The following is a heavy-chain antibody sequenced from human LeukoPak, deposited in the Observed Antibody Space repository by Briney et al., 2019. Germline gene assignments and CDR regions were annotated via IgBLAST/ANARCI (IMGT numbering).Heavy chain of an antibody. CDR3: AKDTESDLGYCSSTSCYGAFDI. CDR1: GFTFDDYA. V-gene: IGHV3-9*01. CDR2: ISWNSGSI. D-gene: IGHD2-2*01. J-gene: IGHJ3*02. Sequence: GGSLRPSCAASGFTFDDYAMHWVRQAPGKGLEWVSGISWNSGSIGYADSVKGRFTISRDNAKNSLYLQMNSLRAEDTALYYCAKDTESDLGYCSSTSCYGAFDIWGQGTMVTVSS.